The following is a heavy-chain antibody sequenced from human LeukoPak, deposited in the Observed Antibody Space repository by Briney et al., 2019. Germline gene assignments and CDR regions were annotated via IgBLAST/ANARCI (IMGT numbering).Heavy chain of an antibody. Sequence: GSLRLSFAASGFTFSSYWMTWVRQAPGRGLGGVANIKQDGGEKNYLDSVKGRFTISRDNAKNSLYLQMNSLRAEDTAVYYCARERARHDAFDIWGQGTMVTVSS. V-gene: IGHV3-7*01. D-gene: IGHD6-6*01. CDR2: IKQDGGEK. J-gene: IGHJ3*02. CDR1: GFTFSSYW. CDR3: ARERARHDAFDI.